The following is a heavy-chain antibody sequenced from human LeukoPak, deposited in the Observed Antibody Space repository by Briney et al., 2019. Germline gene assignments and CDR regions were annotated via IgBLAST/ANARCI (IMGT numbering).Heavy chain of an antibody. D-gene: IGHD3-22*01. CDR2: ISGSGGST. CDR1: GFIFSSYA. CDR3: AKPHIDSYYYDSSGYFDY. V-gene: IGHV3-23*01. J-gene: IGHJ4*02. Sequence: GGSLRLSCAASGFIFSSYAMHWVRQAPGKGLEWVSAISGSGGSTYYADSVKGRFTISRDNSKNTLYLQMNSLRAEDTAVYYCAKPHIDSYYYDSSGYFDYWGQGTLVTVSS.